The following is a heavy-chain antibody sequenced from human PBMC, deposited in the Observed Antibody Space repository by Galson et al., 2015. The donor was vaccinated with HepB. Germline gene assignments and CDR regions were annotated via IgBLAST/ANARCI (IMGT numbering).Heavy chain of an antibody. CDR1: GYSFTSYW. CDR3: ARLERDGYKLLVPFDS. J-gene: IGHJ4*02. Sequence: QSGAEVKKPGESLKISCKGSGYSFTSYWIGWVRQMPGKGLEWMGIIYPGDSDTRYSPSFQGQVTISADKSISTAYLQWSSLKASDTAMYYCARLERDGYKLLVPFDSWGQGTLVTVSS. V-gene: IGHV5-51*01. CDR2: IYPGDSDT. D-gene: IGHD5-24*01.